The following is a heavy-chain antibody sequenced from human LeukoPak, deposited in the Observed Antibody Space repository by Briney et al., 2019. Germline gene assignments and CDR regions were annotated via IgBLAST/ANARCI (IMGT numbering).Heavy chain of an antibody. CDR1: GFTFGECA. J-gene: IGHJ4*02. D-gene: IGHD3-22*01. V-gene: IGHV3-49*04. CDR3: TREAPGGDYYDSSGYGTSY. Sequence: GGSLRLSCTASGFTFGECAMSWVRQAPGKGLEWVGFIRSKAYGGTTEYAASVKGRFTISRDDSKSIAYLQMNSLKTDDTAVYYCTREAPGGDYYDSSGYGTSYWGQGILVTVSS. CDR2: IRSKAYGGTT.